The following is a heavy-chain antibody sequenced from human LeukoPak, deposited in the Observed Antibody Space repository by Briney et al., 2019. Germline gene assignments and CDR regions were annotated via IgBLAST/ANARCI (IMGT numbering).Heavy chain of an antibody. CDR2: ISSRSSYI. D-gene: IGHD3-22*01. Sequence: GGSLRLSCAASGFTFSSYNMNWVRQAPGKGLEWVSSISSRSSYIYYADSVKGRFTISRDNAKNSLYLQMNSLRAEDTAVYYCARDHNSHYNDTSGYSYWGQGTLVTVSS. J-gene: IGHJ4*02. CDR3: ARDHNSHYNDTSGYSY. V-gene: IGHV3-21*01. CDR1: GFTFSSYN.